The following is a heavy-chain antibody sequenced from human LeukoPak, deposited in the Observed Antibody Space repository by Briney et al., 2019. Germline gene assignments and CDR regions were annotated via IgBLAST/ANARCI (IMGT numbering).Heavy chain of an antibody. Sequence: SETLSLTCTVSGGSISTNTYYWAWIRQPPGKGLEWIGSVYYRGSTYYNPSLGSRVTVSMDTSKNQFSLKMSSVTAADTAMYYCASSSEATVTPIKRYLQHWGQGTLVTVSS. CDR1: GGSISTNTYY. V-gene: IGHV4-39*01. J-gene: IGHJ1*01. CDR3: ASSSEATVTPIKRYLQH. D-gene: IGHD5-12*01. CDR2: VYYRGST.